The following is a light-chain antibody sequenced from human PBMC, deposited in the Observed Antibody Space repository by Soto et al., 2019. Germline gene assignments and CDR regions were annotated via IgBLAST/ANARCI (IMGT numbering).Light chain of an antibody. CDR3: SSYTSSSTLL. Sequence: QSALTQPASVSGSPGQSITISCTGTSSDVGGYNCVSWYQQHPGKAPKLIIYDVSSRPSGISNRFSGSKSGNTASLTISGLQAEDEVDYYCSSYTSSSTLLFGTGTKLTVL. CDR2: DVS. V-gene: IGLV2-14*01. CDR1: SSDVGGYNC. J-gene: IGLJ1*01.